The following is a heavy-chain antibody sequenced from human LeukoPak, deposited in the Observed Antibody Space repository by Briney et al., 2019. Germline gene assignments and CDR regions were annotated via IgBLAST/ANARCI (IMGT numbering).Heavy chain of an antibody. J-gene: IGHJ1*01. CDR1: GYTFSGYY. CDR2: INPNSGGT. D-gene: IGHD6-13*01. CDR3: ARGYPLSTTAAGTYFQH. V-gene: IGHV1-2*02. Sequence: ASVKVSCKASGYTFSGYYMHWVRQAPGQGLEWMGWINPNSGGTNYAQKFQGRVTMARDTSISTAYMELSRLRSDDTAVYYCARGYPLSTTAAGTYFQHWGQGTLVTVSS.